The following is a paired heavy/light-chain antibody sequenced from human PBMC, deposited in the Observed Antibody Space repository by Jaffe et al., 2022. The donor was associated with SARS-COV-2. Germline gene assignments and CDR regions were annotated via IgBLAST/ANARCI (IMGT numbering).Light chain of an antibody. Sequence: DIQMTQSPSSLSASVGDRVTITCQASQDISNHLNWYQQKLGKAPKLLIYDSSNLETGVPSRFSGSGSGTDFTFTISSLQPEDIATYYCQQYDDVPYTFGQGTKLEIK. V-gene: IGKV1-33*01. CDR1: QDISNH. CDR3: QQYDDVPYT. CDR2: DSS. J-gene: IGKJ2*01.
Heavy chain of an antibody. CDR1: GFTFSTYW. Sequence: EVQLVESGGGLVQPGGSLRLSCAASGFTFSTYWMSWVRQAPGKGLEWVANMKQDGSEKNYVGSVKGRFTISRDNAKNSLYLQMNSLRAEDTAVYYCARDYCSGGSSCPGRIAVSGSISRLDYWGQGTLVTVSS. J-gene: IGHJ4*02. CDR2: MKQDGSEK. CDR3: ARDYCSGGSSCPGRIAVSGSISRLDY. D-gene: IGHD2-15*01. V-gene: IGHV3-7*01.